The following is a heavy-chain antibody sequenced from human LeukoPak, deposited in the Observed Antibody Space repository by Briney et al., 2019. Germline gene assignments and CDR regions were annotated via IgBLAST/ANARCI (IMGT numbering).Heavy chain of an antibody. Sequence: GGSLRLSCTASGFTFSSFAMHWVRQAPGKGLEWVSLITNSGVTTHYADSVKGRFTISRDNSRSTLYLQLNSLRADDTALYYCAKARLYCSSGTCSDHPATLTGMDVWGQGTTVTVSS. CDR1: GFTFSSFA. V-gene: IGHV3-23*01. CDR2: ITNSGVTT. D-gene: IGHD2-15*01. CDR3: AKARLYCSSGTCSDHPATLTGMDV. J-gene: IGHJ6*02.